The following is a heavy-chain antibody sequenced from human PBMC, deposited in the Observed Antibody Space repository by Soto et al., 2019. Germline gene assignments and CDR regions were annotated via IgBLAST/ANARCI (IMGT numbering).Heavy chain of an antibody. Sequence: GKGLEWVANIKQNGGEKYYVDSVKGRFTISRDNAKNSLYLQMNSLRAEDTAVYYCARDFPHDAYILGSYPQAFDFRVQGTMVTV. CDR3: ARDFPHDAYILGSYPQAFDF. J-gene: IGHJ3*01. V-gene: IGHV3-7*01. CDR2: IKQNGGEK. D-gene: IGHD3-16*01.